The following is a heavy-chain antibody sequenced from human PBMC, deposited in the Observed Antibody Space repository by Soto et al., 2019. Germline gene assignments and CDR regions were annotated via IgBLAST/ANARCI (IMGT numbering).Heavy chain of an antibody. J-gene: IGHJ6*02. V-gene: IGHV3-21*01. CDR2: ISSSSYI. CDR1: GFTFSSYS. CDR3: ARDGVGDIVVVPAAIQAYYYYGMDV. Sequence: GGSLRLSXAASGFTFSSYSMNWVRQAPGKGLEWVSSISSSSYIYYADSVKGRFTISRDNAKNSLYLQMNSLRAEDTAVYYCARDGVGDIVVVPAAIQAYYYYGMDVWGQGATVTVS. D-gene: IGHD2-2*01.